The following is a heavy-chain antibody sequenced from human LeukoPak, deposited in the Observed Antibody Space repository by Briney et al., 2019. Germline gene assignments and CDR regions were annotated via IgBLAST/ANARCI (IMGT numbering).Heavy chain of an antibody. CDR3: ARPITMVRGALGY. D-gene: IGHD3-10*01. CDR1: GYTFTSYD. V-gene: IGHV1-8*01. CDR2: MNPNSGNT. Sequence: ASVKVSCKASGYTFTSYDINWVRQATGQGLEWMGWMNPNSGNTGYAQKFQGRVTMTRNTSISTAYMELSSLRSEDTAVYYCARPITMVRGALGYWGQGTLVTVSS. J-gene: IGHJ4*02.